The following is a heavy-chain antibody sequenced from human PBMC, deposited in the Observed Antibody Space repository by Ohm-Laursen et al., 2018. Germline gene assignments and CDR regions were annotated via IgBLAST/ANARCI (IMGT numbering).Heavy chain of an antibody. D-gene: IGHD3-3*01. CDR1: GFTFTDYN. Sequence: GASVTVSCKASGFTFTDYNIHWVRQAPGQGLEWVGRVVPSSGGTNFAQKFQGRVTMTRDTSITTAYMELSGLISDDTAVYYCVLGWSTGVDIWGQGTTVTVSS. V-gene: IGHV1-2*06. J-gene: IGHJ6*02. CDR3: VLGWSTGVDI. CDR2: VVPSSGGT.